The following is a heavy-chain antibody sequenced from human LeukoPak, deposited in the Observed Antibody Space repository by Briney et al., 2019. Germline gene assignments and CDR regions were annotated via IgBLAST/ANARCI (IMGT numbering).Heavy chain of an antibody. V-gene: IGHV3-23*01. CDR1: GFTFSAFA. CDR3: AKGAGAGKVDWFDP. D-gene: IGHD6-13*01. J-gene: IGHJ5*02. Sequence: LGGSLRLSCAASGFTFSAFAMTWVRQAPGKAPEWISSITGGGNSVFYADSVKGRFTFSRDNSRNTLYLQMDSLRAEDTAVYYCAKGAGAGKVDWFDPWGQGTQVTVSS. CDR2: ITGGGNSV.